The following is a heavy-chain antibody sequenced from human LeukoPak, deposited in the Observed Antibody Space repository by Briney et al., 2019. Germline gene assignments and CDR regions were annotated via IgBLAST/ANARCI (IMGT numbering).Heavy chain of an antibody. J-gene: IGHJ3*02. Sequence: PSVTLSLTCAVSGYSISSDYYWGWIRQPPGKGAERSGSIDHSWSTYYNPYLKSQVTISVDTSKNQFSLKLSSVTAADTVVSYCARQGLYYYDSSGPGAFDIWGQGTMVTVSS. CDR1: GYSISSDYY. CDR3: ARQGLYYYDSSGPGAFDI. CDR2: IDHSWST. D-gene: IGHD3-22*01. V-gene: IGHV4-38-2*01.